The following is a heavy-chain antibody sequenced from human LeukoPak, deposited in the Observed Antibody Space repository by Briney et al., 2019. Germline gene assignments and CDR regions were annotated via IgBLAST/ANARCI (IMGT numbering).Heavy chain of an antibody. CDR2: INPNSGGT. CDR3: ARGMGVLVPAATWFDP. D-gene: IGHD2-2*01. Sequence: ASVKVSCKASGYTFTTYYMHWVRQAPGQGLEWMGWINPNSGGTNYAQKFQGRVTMTRNTSISTAYMELSSLRSEDTAVYYCARGMGVLVPAATWFDPWGQGTLVTVSS. CDR1: GYTFTTYY. V-gene: IGHV1-2*02. J-gene: IGHJ5*02.